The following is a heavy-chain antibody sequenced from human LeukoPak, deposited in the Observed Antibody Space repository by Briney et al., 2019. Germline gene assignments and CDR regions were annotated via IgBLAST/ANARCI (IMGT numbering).Heavy chain of an antibody. V-gene: IGHV3-48*03. CDR1: GFTFSNYE. CDR3: AELGITMIGGV. D-gene: IGHD3-10*02. CDR2: ISSSGARV. J-gene: IGHJ6*04. Sequence: GGALRLSCGASGFTFSNYEMNGGRRAPGKGLVVFSYISSSGARVYYADSVKGRFTNSRDNAKNSLYLKMNSLRAEDTAVYYCAELGITMIGGVWGKGTTVTISS.